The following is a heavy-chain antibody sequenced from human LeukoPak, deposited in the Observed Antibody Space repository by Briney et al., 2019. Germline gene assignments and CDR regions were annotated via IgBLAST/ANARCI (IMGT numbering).Heavy chain of an antibody. CDR3: ARATATDLGEFDY. CDR1: GGSISSYY. V-gene: IGHV4-59*01. CDR2: IYYSGST. Sequence: PSETLSLTCTVSGGSISSYYWSWIRQPPGKGLEWIGYIYYSGSTNYNPSLKSRVTISVDTSKNQFSLKLSSVTAADTAVYYCARATATDLGEFDYWGQGTLVTVSS. J-gene: IGHJ4*02. D-gene: IGHD3-16*01.